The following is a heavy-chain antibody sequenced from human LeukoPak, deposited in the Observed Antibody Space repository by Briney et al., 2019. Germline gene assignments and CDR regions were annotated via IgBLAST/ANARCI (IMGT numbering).Heavy chain of an antibody. CDR2: FDPEDGET. Sequence: ASVKVSCKVSGYTLTELSMHWVRQAAGKGREWVGGFDPEDGETIYARKFQGRVTMTEDTSTDTAYMELSSLRSEDTAVYYCATDLAGPFFDYWGQGTLVTVSS. D-gene: IGHD3-10*01. J-gene: IGHJ4*02. CDR3: ATDLAGPFFDY. CDR1: GYTLTELS. V-gene: IGHV1-24*01.